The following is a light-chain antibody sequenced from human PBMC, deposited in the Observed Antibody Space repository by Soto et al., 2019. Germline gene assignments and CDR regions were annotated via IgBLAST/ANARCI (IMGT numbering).Light chain of an antibody. J-gene: IGLJ2*01. CDR2: LNSDGSH. CDR3: QTWGTGIRV. Sequence: QTVVTQSPSASASLGASVKFTCTLSSGHSNYAIAWHQQQPEKGPRYLMKLNSDGSHTKGDGIPDRFSGSSSGAERYLTISSLQSEDEADYYCQTWGTGIRVFGGGTKLTVL. CDR1: SGHSNYA. V-gene: IGLV4-69*01.